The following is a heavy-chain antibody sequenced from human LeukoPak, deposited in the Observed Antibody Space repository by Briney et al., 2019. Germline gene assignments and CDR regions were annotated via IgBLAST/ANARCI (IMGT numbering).Heavy chain of an antibody. V-gene: IGHV3-13*01. CDR3: ATSNYYGSGSYAFDI. J-gene: IGHJ3*02. CDR2: IGTAGDT. CDR1: GFTFSSYD. Sequence: GGSLRLSCAASGFTFSSYDMHWVRQATGKGLEWVSAIGTAGDTYYPGSVKGRFTISRENAKNSLYLQMNSLIAGDTAVYYCATSNYYGSGSYAFDIWGQGTMVTVSS. D-gene: IGHD3-10*01.